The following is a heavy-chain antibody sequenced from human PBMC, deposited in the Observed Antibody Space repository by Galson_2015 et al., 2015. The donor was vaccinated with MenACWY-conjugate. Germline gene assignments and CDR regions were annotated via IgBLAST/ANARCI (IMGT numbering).Heavy chain of an antibody. Sequence: SLRLSCAASGFTFSSQGMSWVRQAPGKGLEWVSAVTGSGDTTYYADSVKGRSTISRDNSKNTLFLHMNSLRAEDTAVYYCAKMQGYFDYWGQGTLVTISS. CDR3: AKMQGYFDY. CDR1: GFTFSSQG. J-gene: IGHJ4*02. V-gene: IGHV3-23*01. CDR2: VTGSGDTT.